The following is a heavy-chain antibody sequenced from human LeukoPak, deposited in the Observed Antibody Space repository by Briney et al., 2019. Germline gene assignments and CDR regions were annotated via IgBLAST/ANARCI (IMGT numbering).Heavy chain of an antibody. CDR3: AREGSSGRSDAFDT. V-gene: IGHV3-66*02. Sequence: GGSLRLSCAASAFTVSSTYMSWVRQAPGKGLEWVSVIYSGDSTYYADSVKGRFTISRDNSKNTLYLQMNSLRAEDTAVYYCAREGSSGRSDAFDTWGQGTVVTVPS. CDR1: AFTVSSTY. CDR2: IYSGDST. J-gene: IGHJ3*02. D-gene: IGHD3-22*01.